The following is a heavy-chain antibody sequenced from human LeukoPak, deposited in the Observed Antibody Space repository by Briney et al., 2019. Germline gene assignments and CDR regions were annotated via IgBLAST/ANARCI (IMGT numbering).Heavy chain of an antibody. CDR3: AREKWGMATINRWFDY. D-gene: IGHD5-24*01. CDR1: GFTFSDYY. J-gene: IGHJ4*02. CDR2: IYTSGST. Sequence: PGGSLRLSCAASGFTFSDYYWSWIRQPAGKGLEWIGRIYTSGSTNYNPSLKSRVTMSVDTSKNQFSLKLSSVTAADTAVYYCAREKWGMATINRWFDYWGQGTLVTVSS. V-gene: IGHV4-4*07.